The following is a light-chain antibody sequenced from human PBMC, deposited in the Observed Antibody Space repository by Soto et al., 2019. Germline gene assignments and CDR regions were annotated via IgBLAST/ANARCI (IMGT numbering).Light chain of an antibody. V-gene: IGKV3D-15*01. CDR3: QQYGSYLWT. CDR1: QSVSSN. Sequence: ESEMTQSPSTLSVSPGERATISCMASQSVSSNLAWYQQKPGQAPALLIYGASSMATGIPYRFSGSGSGTDFTLTISSLQPDDFAAYYCQQYGSYLWTFGQGTKVDIK. J-gene: IGKJ1*01. CDR2: GAS.